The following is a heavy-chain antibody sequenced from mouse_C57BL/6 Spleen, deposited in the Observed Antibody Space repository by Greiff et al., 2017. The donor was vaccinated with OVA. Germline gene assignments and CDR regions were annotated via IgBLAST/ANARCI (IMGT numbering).Heavy chain of an antibody. Sequence: EVKVVESGGGLVKPGGSLKLSCAASGFTFSSYAMSWVRQTPEKRLEWVATISDGGSYTYYPDNVKGRFTISRDNAKNNLYLQMSHLKSEDTAMYYCARDGRYSNPYAMDYWGQGTSVTVSS. CDR2: ISDGGSYT. CDR1: GFTFSSYA. V-gene: IGHV5-4*01. J-gene: IGHJ4*01. D-gene: IGHD2-5*01. CDR3: ARDGRYSNPYAMDY.